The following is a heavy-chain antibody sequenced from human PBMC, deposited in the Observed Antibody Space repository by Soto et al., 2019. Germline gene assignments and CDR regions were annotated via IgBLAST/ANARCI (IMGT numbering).Heavy chain of an antibody. CDR2: IWYDGSNK. Sequence: GGSLRLSCAASGFTFSSYGMHWVRQAPGKGLEWVAVIWYDGSNKYYADSVKGRFTISRDNSKNTLYLQMNSLRAEDTAVYYCARGGLVSMIRSSAFDIWGQGTMVTVSS. V-gene: IGHV3-33*01. CDR1: GFTFSSYG. CDR3: ARGGLVSMIRSSAFDI. D-gene: IGHD3-16*01. J-gene: IGHJ3*02.